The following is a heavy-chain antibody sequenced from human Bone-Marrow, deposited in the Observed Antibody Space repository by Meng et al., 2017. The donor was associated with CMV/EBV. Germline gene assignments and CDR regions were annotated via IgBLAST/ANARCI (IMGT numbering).Heavy chain of an antibody. CDR1: FSGYY. Sequence: FSGYYWSWIRQPPGKGLELIGEINQSGSPNDNPSLKRRVTISVDTSKNQFSLKLSSVTAADTAVYYCARGRRTYYDFWSGYLRWFDPWGQGTLVTVSS. V-gene: IGHV4-34*01. CDR3: ARGRRTYYDFWSGYLRWFDP. D-gene: IGHD3-3*01. CDR2: INQSGSP. J-gene: IGHJ5*02.